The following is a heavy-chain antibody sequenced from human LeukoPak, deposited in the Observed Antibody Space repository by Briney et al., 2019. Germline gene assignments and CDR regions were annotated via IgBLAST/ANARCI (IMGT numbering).Heavy chain of an antibody. J-gene: IGHJ4*02. D-gene: IGHD3-10*01. CDR3: ARRVQPNAGPFDS. Sequence: SETLSLTCTVSRGSISGSIRSYYWSWLRQPPGKGLEWIGYISSSGSVNDNPSLRSRVTISVDTSKNQFFLNLSSVSAADTAVYYCARRVQPNAGPFDSWGQGTLASVS. V-gene: IGHV4-4*09. CDR2: ISSSGSV. CDR1: RGSISGSIRSYY.